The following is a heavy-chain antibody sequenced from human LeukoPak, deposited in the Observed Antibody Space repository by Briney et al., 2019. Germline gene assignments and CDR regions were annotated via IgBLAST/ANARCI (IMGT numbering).Heavy chain of an antibody. D-gene: IGHD3-16*01. CDR1: GGSISSYY. J-gene: IGHJ6*03. V-gene: IGHV4-59*01. CDR3: ARGGGRFYYYYYYMDV. Sequence: PSETLSLTCTVSGGSISSYYSNWIRQSPGKGLEWIGCISYSGSTYYSPSLESRVTISLDTSKNQFYLKLSSVTAADTAVYYCARGGGRFYYYYYYMDVWGKGTTVTVSS. CDR2: ISYSGST.